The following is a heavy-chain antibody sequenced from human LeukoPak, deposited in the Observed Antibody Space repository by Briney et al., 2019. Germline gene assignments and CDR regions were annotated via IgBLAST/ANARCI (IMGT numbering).Heavy chain of an antibody. D-gene: IGHD3-22*01. Sequence: SETLSLTCTVSGGSISSGSYYWSWIRQPAGKGLEWIGRIYASGSTNFNPSLKSRVTISVDTSKNQSSLKLNSVTAADTAVYYCARDLTYYYDSSGYQACYFDYWGQGTLVTVSS. J-gene: IGHJ4*02. CDR2: IYASGST. CDR3: ARDLTYYYDSSGYQACYFDY. V-gene: IGHV4-61*02. CDR1: GGSISSGSYY.